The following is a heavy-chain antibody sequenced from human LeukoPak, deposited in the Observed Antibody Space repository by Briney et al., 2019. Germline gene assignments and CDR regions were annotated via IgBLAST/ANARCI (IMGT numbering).Heavy chain of an antibody. CDR3: ARQESSGFDR. V-gene: IGHV5-51*01. CDR1: GYSFTSYW. CDR2: IYPGDSDT. D-gene: IGHD6-19*01. J-gene: IGHJ4*02. Sequence: GESLKISCEGFGYSFTSYWIGWVRQLSGKGLEWMGIIYPGDSDTRYSPSFQGQVTISADKSISTAYLQWRSLKASDTGMYYCARQESSGFDRWGQGTLVTVSS.